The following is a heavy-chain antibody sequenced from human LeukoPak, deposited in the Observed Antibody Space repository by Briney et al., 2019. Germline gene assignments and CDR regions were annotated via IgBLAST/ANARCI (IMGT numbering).Heavy chain of an antibody. CDR1: GFTFSSFD. D-gene: IGHD1-1*01. V-gene: IGHV3-13*01. CDR3: ARGPARGKYYYMDV. Sequence: GGSLRLSCAASGFTFSSFDMHWVRHPTGQGLEWVSTIGTASDTYYPGSVEGRFTLSRDNAKNSLYLQMNSLTAGDRAVDYCARGPARGKYYYMDVWGKGTTVTVSS. J-gene: IGHJ6*03. CDR2: IGTASDT.